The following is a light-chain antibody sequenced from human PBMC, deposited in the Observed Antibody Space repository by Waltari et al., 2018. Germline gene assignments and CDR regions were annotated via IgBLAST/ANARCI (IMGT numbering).Light chain of an antibody. Sequence: DIQMTQSPSSLSASVVDRVTITCRASQSISNYLNWYQQKPGKAPKLLIYAASSLQSGVPSRFSGSGSGTDFTLTISSLQPEDFATYYCQQSYSFGGGTKVEIK. CDR1: QSISNY. V-gene: IGKV1-39*01. CDR3: QQSYS. J-gene: IGKJ4*01. CDR2: AAS.